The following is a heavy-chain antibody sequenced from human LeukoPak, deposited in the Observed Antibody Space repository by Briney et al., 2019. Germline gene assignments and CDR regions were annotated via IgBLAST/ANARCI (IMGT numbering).Heavy chain of an antibody. J-gene: IGHJ5*02. CDR1: GGSFSGYY. CDR2: INHSGST. CDR3: ARGSLRYFDWLLLSDWFDP. Sequence: PSETLSLTCAVYGGSFSGYYWSWIRQPPGKGLEWIGEINHSGSTNYNPSLKSRVTISVDTSKNQFSLKLSSVTAADTAGYYCARGSLRYFDWLLLSDWFDPWGQGTLVTVSS. V-gene: IGHV4-34*01. D-gene: IGHD3-9*01.